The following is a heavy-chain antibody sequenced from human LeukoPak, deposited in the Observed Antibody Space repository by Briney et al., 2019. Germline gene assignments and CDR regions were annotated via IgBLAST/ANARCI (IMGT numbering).Heavy chain of an antibody. J-gene: IGHJ5*02. D-gene: IGHD3-16*01. CDR3: ARYDPEGTWFDP. Sequence: SETLSLTCTVSGGSISSGGYYWSWIRQHPGKGLEWIGYIYYSGSTYYNPSLKSRVTISVDTSKNQFSLKLSSVTAADTAVYYCARYDPEGTWFDPWGQGTLVTVSS. V-gene: IGHV4-31*03. CDR2: IYYSGST. CDR1: GGSISSGGYY.